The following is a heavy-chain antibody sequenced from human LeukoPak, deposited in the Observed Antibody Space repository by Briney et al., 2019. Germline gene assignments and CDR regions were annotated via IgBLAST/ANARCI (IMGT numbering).Heavy chain of an antibody. CDR1: GFTFSSYA. CDR3: AKGSKHSGYDLRPFDY. CDR2: ISGSGGST. J-gene: IGHJ4*02. Sequence: GGSLRLSCAASGFTFSSYAMSWVRQAPGKGLEWVSAISGSGGSTYYADSVKGRFTISRDNSKNTLYLQMNSLRAEDTAVYYCAKGSKHSGYDLRPFDYWGQGTLVTVSS. D-gene: IGHD5-12*01. V-gene: IGHV3-23*01.